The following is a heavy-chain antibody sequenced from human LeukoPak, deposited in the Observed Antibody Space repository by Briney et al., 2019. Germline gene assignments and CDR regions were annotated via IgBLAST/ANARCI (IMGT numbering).Heavy chain of an antibody. D-gene: IGHD5-18*01. CDR3: AKGNGYSYGRYYFDY. CDR2: ITASGGNT. J-gene: IGHJ4*02. V-gene: IGHV3-23*01. CDR1: GFTSSSYA. Sequence: GGSLRLSCAASGFTSSSYAMGWVRQAPGKGLEWVSAITASGGNTYYADSVKGRFTISRDNSKNTLYLQVNSLRAEDTAVYYCAKGNGYSYGRYYFDYWGQGTLVTVSS.